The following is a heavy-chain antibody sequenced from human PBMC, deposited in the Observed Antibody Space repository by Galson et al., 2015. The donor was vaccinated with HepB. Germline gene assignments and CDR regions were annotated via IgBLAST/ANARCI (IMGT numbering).Heavy chain of an antibody. CDR1: GFTFSNAW. Sequence: SLRLSCAASGFTFSNAWMNWVRQAPGKGLEWVGRIKSKTDGGTTDYAAPVKGRFTISRDDSKNTLCLQMNSLKTEDTAVYYCTTDPSKNLLYPDYFDYWGQGTLVTVSS. J-gene: IGHJ4*02. CDR3: TTDPSKNLLYPDYFDY. CDR2: IKSKTDGGTT. V-gene: IGHV3-15*07. D-gene: IGHD3-10*01.